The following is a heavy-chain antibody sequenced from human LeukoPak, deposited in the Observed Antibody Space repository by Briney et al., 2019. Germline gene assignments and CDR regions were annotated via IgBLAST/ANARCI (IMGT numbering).Heavy chain of an antibody. D-gene: IGHD2-21*01. CDR3: AKSKGVVVNHYYMDV. CDR2: IWYDGSNK. V-gene: IGHV3-33*06. J-gene: IGHJ6*03. Sequence: GGSLRLSCAASGFTFSSYGMHWVRQAPGKGLEWVAVIWYDGSNKYYADSVKGRFTISRDNSKNTLYLQMNSLRAEDTAVYYCAKSKGVVVNHYYMDVWGKGTTVTVSS. CDR1: GFTFSSYG.